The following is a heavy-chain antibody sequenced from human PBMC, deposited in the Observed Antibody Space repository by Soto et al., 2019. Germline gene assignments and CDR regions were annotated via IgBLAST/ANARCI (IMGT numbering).Heavy chain of an antibody. V-gene: IGHV1-69*13. CDR3: AREDIVVVPAARGDYYYYYGMDV. J-gene: IGHJ6*02. Sequence: SVKVSCKASGGTFSNYAISWVRQAPGQGLEWMGGIIPIFGTANYAQKFQGRVTITADESTSTAYMELSSLRSEDTAVYYCAREDIVVVPAARGDYYYYYGMDVWGQGTTVTVS. D-gene: IGHD2-2*01. CDR2: IIPIFGTA. CDR1: GGTFSNYA.